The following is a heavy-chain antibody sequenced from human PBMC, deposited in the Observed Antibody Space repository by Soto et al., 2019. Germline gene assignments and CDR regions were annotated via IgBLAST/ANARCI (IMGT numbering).Heavy chain of an antibody. V-gene: IGHV1-69*02. Sequence: SSVKLSCKASGGTFSSYTISWVRQAPGQGLEWMGRIIPILGIANYAQKFQGRVTITADKSTSTAYMELSSLRSEDTAVYYCASSQQQLVVGGAFDIWGQGTMVTVSS. D-gene: IGHD6-13*01. CDR3: ASSQQQLVVGGAFDI. CDR2: IIPILGIA. J-gene: IGHJ3*02. CDR1: GGTFSSYT.